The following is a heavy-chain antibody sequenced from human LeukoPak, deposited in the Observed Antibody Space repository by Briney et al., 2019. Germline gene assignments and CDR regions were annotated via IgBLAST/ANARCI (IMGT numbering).Heavy chain of an antibody. Sequence: SSETLSLTCTVSGGSISSYYWSWIRQPPGKGLAWIGYIYYSGSTNYNPSLKSRVTISVDTSKHQFSLKLSSVTAADTAVYYCARVYYYDSSGYSHTFDYWGQGTLVTVSS. J-gene: IGHJ4*02. V-gene: IGHV4-59*01. CDR1: GGSISSYY. CDR2: IYYSGST. D-gene: IGHD3-22*01. CDR3: ARVYYYDSSGYSHTFDY.